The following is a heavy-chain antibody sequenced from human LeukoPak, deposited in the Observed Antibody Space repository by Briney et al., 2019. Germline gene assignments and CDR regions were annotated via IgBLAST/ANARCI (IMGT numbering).Heavy chain of an antibody. Sequence: ASVKVSCKASGYTFTSYYMHWVRQAPGQGLEWMGIINPSGGSTSYAQKFQGRVTMTRDTSTSTVYMELSSLRSEDTAVYYCARGARITMIVRNSNSGSIKYFDYWGQGTLVTVSS. V-gene: IGHV1-46*01. D-gene: IGHD3-22*01. CDR3: ARGARITMIVRNSNSGSIKYFDY. J-gene: IGHJ4*02. CDR1: GYTFTSYY. CDR2: INPSGGST.